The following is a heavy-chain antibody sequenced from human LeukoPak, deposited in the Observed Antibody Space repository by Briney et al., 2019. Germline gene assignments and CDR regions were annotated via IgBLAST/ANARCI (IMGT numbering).Heavy chain of an antibody. CDR1: GFTFSSYE. CDR2: ISSSGSSI. J-gene: IGHJ5*02. D-gene: IGHD3-10*01. V-gene: IGHV3-48*03. CDR3: ARSGWFGETWVDP. Sequence: GGSLRLSCAASGFTFSSYEMNWVRQAPGKGLEWVSYISSSGSSIYYADSVKGRFTISRDNAKNSLYLQMNSLRAEDTALYYCARSGWFGETWVDPWGQGTLVTVSS.